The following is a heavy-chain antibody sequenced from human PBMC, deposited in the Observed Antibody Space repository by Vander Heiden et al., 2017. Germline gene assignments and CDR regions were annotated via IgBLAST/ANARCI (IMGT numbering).Heavy chain of an antibody. CDR1: GFTFDDYA. Sequence: EVQLVESGGGLVQPGRSLRLSCAASGFTFDDYAMHWVRHAPGKDLEWVSGISWNSGSIGYADSVKGRFTISRDNAKNSLYLQMNSLRAEDTALYYCAKGKNYDILTGSQGSGMDVWGQGTTVTVSS. CDR2: ISWNSGSI. D-gene: IGHD3-9*01. CDR3: AKGKNYDILTGSQGSGMDV. V-gene: IGHV3-9*01. J-gene: IGHJ6*02.